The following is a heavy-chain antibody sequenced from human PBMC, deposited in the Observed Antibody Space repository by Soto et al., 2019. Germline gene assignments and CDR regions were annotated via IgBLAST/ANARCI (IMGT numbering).Heavy chain of an antibody. Sequence: QVQLVESGGGVVQPGRSLRLSCAASGFIFSNYGMHWVRQAPGKGLEWVAILWFGASNKYYADSVKGRFTISRDNSKNTLYLQMNSLRVEDTAVYYCVRGRHPSYYFVSWGQGTLVTVSS. CDR1: GFIFSNYG. J-gene: IGHJ4*02. CDR3: VRGRHPSYYFVS. CDR2: LWFGASNK. V-gene: IGHV3-33*01.